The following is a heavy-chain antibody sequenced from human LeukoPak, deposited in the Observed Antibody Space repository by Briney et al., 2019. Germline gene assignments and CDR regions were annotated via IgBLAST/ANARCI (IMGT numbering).Heavy chain of an antibody. J-gene: IGHJ4*02. V-gene: IGHV4-4*07. Sequence: PSETLSLTCSVSGDSISNYHWSWIRQPAGKGLEWIGQSHSSGRTNYNPPLESRVTVSIDTPENQFSLTIRSVTAADTAIYYCARRDITSGWSFNYWGQGLLVTVS. CDR1: GDSISNYH. CDR2: SHSSGRT. D-gene: IGHD6-19*01. CDR3: ARRDITSGWSFNY.